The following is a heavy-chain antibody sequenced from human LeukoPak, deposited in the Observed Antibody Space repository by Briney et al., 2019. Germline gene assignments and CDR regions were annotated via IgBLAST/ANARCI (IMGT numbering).Heavy chain of an antibody. CDR3: ARLGVATTGQMPYYYGMDV. CDR2: ISAYKGNT. Sequence: ASVKVSCKASGYTFSSYGISWVRQAPGQGLEWMGWISAYKGNTNYAQKLQGRVTMTTDTSTSTAYMELRSLRSDDTAVYYCARLGVATTGQMPYYYGMDVWGKGTTVTVSS. D-gene: IGHD5-12*01. V-gene: IGHV1-18*04. J-gene: IGHJ6*04. CDR1: GYTFSSYG.